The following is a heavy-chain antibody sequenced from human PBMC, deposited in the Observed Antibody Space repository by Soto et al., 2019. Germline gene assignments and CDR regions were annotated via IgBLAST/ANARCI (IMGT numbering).Heavy chain of an antibody. Sequence: PAGSLRICCAASGYSFCSYSMNWARQAPGKGLEWVSSISPTSEYIYHADSVKGRFTISRDNAKNSLYLQMDSLRADDTAVYYCARKNYCADSGFYDYWGQGALVTSPQ. J-gene: IGHJ4*02. D-gene: IGHD3-22*01. CDR2: ISPTSEYI. CDR1: GYSFCSYS. V-gene: IGHV3-21*01. CDR3: ARKNYCADSGFYDY.